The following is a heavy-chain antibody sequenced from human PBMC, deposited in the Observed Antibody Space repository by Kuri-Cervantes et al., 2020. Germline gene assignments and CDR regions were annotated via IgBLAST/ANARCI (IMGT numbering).Heavy chain of an antibody. CDR2: ISSSSSTI. CDR1: GFTFSSYS. CDR3: ARTRIAVAGTFDY. D-gene: IGHD6-19*01. J-gene: IGHJ4*02. V-gene: IGHV3-48*02. Sequence: GESLKISCAASGFTFSSYSMNWVRQAPGKGLEWVSYISSSSSTIYYADSVKGRFTISRDNAKNSLYLQMNSLRDEDTAVYYCARTRIAVAGTFDYWGQGTLVTVSS.